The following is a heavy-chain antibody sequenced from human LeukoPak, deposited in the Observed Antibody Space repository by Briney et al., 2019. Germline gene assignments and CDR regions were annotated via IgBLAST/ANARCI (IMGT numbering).Heavy chain of an antibody. CDR2: ISADSATT. D-gene: IGHD3-10*01. Sequence: GGSLRLSCAVSGFTFNTYGIHWVRQAPGKGLEWVSVISADSATTFYADSVKGRFTISRDNAKNTVFLQMSSLRAEDTALYYCARKSASGNYPLDYWGQGTLVTVSS. CDR1: GFTFNTYG. CDR3: ARKSASGNYPLDY. V-gene: IGHV3-23*01. J-gene: IGHJ4*02.